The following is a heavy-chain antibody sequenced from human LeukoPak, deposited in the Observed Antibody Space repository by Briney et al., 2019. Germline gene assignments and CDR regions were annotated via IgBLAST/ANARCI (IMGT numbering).Heavy chain of an antibody. Sequence: GGSLRLSCAASGFAFSLYGMHWVRQAPGKGLEWVAVIWHDGSRRCSADSVKGRFSISRDNSKNMLYLQMDSLRAEDTAVYYCASDDNTAVMGTGIVNPWGQGTLVTVSS. CDR3: ASDDNTAVMGTGIVNP. CDR1: GFAFSLYG. CDR2: IWHDGSRR. D-gene: IGHD5-18*01. J-gene: IGHJ5*02. V-gene: IGHV3-33*01.